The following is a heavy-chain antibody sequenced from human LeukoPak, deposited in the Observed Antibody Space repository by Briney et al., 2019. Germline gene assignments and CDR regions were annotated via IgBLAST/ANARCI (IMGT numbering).Heavy chain of an antibody. CDR1: GGSISSSSYY. Sequence: SETLSLTCTVSGGSISSSSYYWGWIRQPPGKGLEWIGSIYYSGSTYYNPSLKSRVTISVDTSKNQFSLKLSSVTAADTAVYYCARRYSSGWGFDYWGQGTLDTVSS. V-gene: IGHV4-39*01. CDR3: ARRYSSGWGFDY. CDR2: IYYSGST. J-gene: IGHJ4*02. D-gene: IGHD6-19*01.